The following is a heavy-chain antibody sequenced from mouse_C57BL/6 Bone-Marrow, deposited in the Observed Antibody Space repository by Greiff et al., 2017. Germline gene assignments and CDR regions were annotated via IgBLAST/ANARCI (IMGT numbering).Heavy chain of an antibody. J-gene: IGHJ3*01. D-gene: IGHD1-1*01. CDR3: ARLGYYYGSSLAY. CDR2: ISSGGSYT. V-gene: IGHV5-6*01. Sequence: EVKLQESGGDLVKPGGSLKLSCAASGFTFSSYGMSWVRQTPDKRLEWVATISSGGSYTYYPDRVKGRFTISRDNAKNTLYLQMSSLNSEDTALYYCARLGYYYGSSLAYWGQGTLVTVSA. CDR1: GFTFSSYG.